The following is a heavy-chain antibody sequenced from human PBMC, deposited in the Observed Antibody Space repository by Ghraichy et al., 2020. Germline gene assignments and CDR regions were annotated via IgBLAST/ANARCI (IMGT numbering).Heavy chain of an antibody. CDR1: GFTFSSYW. CDR2: IKQDGSKI. Sequence: LTCVASGFTFSSYWISWVRQAPGKGLEWVANIKQDGSKIYYVDSVKGRFIISRDNAKNSLYLQMNSLRAEDTAVYYCARDQGDFAMALYYYGMDVWGQGTTVTVSS. D-gene: IGHD3-16*01. V-gene: IGHV3-7*01. CDR3: ARDQGDFAMALYYYGMDV. J-gene: IGHJ6*02.